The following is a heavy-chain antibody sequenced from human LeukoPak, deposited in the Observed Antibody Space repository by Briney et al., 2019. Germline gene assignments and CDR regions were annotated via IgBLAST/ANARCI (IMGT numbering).Heavy chain of an antibody. CDR1: GYTFTGYY. V-gene: IGHV1-2*06. J-gene: IGHJ4*02. D-gene: IGHD6-19*01. CDR3: ARGADSSGISDFDY. Sequence: ASAKVSCKASGYTFTGYYMHWVRQAPGQGLEWMGRINPNSGGTNYAQKFQGRVTMTRDTSISSAYMELSRLRSDDTAVYYCARGADSSGISDFDYWGQGTLVTVSS. CDR2: INPNSGGT.